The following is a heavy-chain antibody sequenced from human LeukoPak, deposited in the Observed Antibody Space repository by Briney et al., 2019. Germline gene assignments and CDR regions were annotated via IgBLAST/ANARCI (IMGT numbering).Heavy chain of an antibody. CDR2: IYYSGST. CDR3: ARVSLRGPFRGYFDL. V-gene: IGHV4-59*01. J-gene: IGHJ2*01. CDR1: GGSISSYY. Sequence: SETLSLTCTVSGGSISSYYWSWIRQPPGKGLEWIGYIYYSGSTNYNPSLKSRVTISVDTSKNQFSLKLSSVTAADTAAYYCARVSLRGPFRGYFDLWGRGTLVTVSS.